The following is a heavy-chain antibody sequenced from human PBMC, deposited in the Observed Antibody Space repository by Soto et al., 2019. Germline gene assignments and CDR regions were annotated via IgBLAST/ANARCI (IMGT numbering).Heavy chain of an antibody. CDR2: ISSSGSTI. J-gene: IGHJ4*02. D-gene: IGHD6-13*01. CDR1: GFTFSDYY. CDR3: ARDRYSSLAEIDY. V-gene: IGHV3-11*01. Sequence: GGSLRLSCAASGFTFSDYYMSWIRQAPGKGLEWVSYISSSGSTIYYADSVKGRFTISRDNAKNSLYLQMNSLRAEDTAVYYCARDRYSSLAEIDYWGQGTLVTVSS.